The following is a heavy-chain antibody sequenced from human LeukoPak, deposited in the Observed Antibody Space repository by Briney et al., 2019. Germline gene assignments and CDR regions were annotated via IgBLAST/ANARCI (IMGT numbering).Heavy chain of an antibody. Sequence: ASVLVSCKASAYTFTSYGISWVRQAPGRGLEWMGWISAYNGNTNYAQKLQGSVTMTTDTSTSTAYMELRSLRSDDTAVYYWARRPRWGHTAMAGAAFDIWGQGTMVTVSS. CDR2: ISAYNGNT. D-gene: IGHD5-18*01. V-gene: IGHV1-18*01. CDR1: AYTFTSYG. J-gene: IGHJ3*02. CDR3: ARRPRWGHTAMAGAAFDI.